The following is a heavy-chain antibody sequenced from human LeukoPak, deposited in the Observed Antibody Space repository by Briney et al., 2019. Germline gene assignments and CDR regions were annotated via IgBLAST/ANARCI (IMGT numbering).Heavy chain of an antibody. D-gene: IGHD3-22*01. CDR1: GGTFSSYA. CDR3: ARGLIYDSSGYYWFDP. V-gene: IGHV1-69*13. Sequence: GGSVKVSCKASGGTFSSYAISWVRQAPGQGLEWMGGIIPIFGTANYAQKFQGRVTITADESTSTAYMELSSLRSEDTAVYYCARGLIYDSSGYYWFDPWGQGTLVTVSS. CDR2: IIPIFGTA. J-gene: IGHJ5*02.